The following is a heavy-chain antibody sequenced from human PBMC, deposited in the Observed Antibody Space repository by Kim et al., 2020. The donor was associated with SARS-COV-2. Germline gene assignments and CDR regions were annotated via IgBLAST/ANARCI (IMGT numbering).Heavy chain of an antibody. D-gene: IGHD2-2*01. V-gene: IGHV3-23*01. CDR3: AKEWDIVVVPAAPSGAFDS. CDR1: GFTFSSYA. J-gene: IGHJ3*02. Sequence: GGSLRLSCAASGFTFSSYAMSWVRQAPGKGLEWVSAISGSGGSTYYADSVKGRFTISRDNSKNTLYLQMNSLRAEDTAVYYCAKEWDIVVVPAAPSGAFDSWGQGTMVTVSS. CDR2: ISGSGGST.